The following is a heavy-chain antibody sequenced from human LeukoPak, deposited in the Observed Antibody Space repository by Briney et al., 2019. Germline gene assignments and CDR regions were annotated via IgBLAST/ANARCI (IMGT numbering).Heavy chain of an antibody. CDR2: IDSSSSYI. CDR3: ARGPHGGFVIIPTEF. D-gene: IGHD3-3*01. V-gene: IGHV3-21*01. J-gene: IGHJ4*02. CDR1: GFTFSSYA. Sequence: GGSLRLSCAASGFTFSSYAMNWVREAPGKGLEWVSSIDSSSSYIYYADSVKGRFTISRANAKNSLFLQMNSLRAEDTAVYYCARGPHGGFVIIPTEFWGQGTLVTVSS.